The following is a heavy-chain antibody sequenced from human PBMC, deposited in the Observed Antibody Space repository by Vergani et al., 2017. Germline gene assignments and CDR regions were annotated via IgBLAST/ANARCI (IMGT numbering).Heavy chain of an antibody. CDR1: GFTFSSYS. D-gene: IGHD5-12*01. V-gene: IGHV3-21*01. CDR3: ARSGYSGYNGDY. CDR2: ISSSSSYI. J-gene: IGHJ4*02. Sequence: VQLVESGRGLVKHRGSLSLYCAAYGFTFSSYSMNWVRQAPGKGLEWVSSISSSSSYIYYADSVKGRFTISRDNAKNSLYLQMNSLRAEDTAVYYCARSGYSGYNGDYWGQGTLVTVSS.